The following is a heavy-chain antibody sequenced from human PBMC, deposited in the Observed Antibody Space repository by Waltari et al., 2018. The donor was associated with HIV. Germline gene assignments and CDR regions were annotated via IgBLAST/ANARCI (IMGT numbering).Heavy chain of an antibody. D-gene: IGHD6-13*01. CDR3: ARRIAAGGTQYFEY. V-gene: IGHV3-74*01. CDR2: INSDASGT. CDR1: GFSLSDFW. Sequence: EVQLVESGGGLAQPGGSLRLSCTASGFSLSDFWMHWVRQAPGKGLEWVSHINSDASGTNYADSVRGRFTISRDNAKNSLYLQMNSLRDEDTAVYYCARRIAAGGTQYFEYWGQGTLVTVSS. J-gene: IGHJ4*02.